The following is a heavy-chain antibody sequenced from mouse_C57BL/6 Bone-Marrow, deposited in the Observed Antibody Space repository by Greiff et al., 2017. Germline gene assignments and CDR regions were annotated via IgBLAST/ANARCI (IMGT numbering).Heavy chain of an antibody. J-gene: IGHJ3*01. Sequence: DVQLVESGGGLVQPKGSLKLSCAASGFSFNTYAMNWVRQAPGKGLEWVARIRSKSNNYATYYADSVKDRFTISRDDSESMLYLQMNNLKTEDTTMYYDVRPTAQEDSFAYWGQGTLVTVSA. V-gene: IGHV10-1*01. CDR1: GFSFNTYA. CDR3: VRPTAQEDSFAY. D-gene: IGHD3-2*02. CDR2: IRSKSNNYAT.